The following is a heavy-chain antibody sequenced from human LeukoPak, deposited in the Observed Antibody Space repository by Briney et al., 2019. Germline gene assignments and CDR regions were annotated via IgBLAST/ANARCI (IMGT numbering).Heavy chain of an antibody. CDR1: GFTFGDFA. Sequence: GGSLRLSCLASGFTFGDFAMTWVRQAPGKGLEWVSHIGGGGVDTYYADSVKGRFTISRDNPKSTLYLQLTNLRADEAAVYFCAKDMIKNNGVFDPFDIWGQGTMVTVSS. CDR3: AKDMIKNNGVFDPFDI. V-gene: IGHV3-23*01. J-gene: IGHJ3*02. CDR2: IGGGGVDT. D-gene: IGHD2-8*01.